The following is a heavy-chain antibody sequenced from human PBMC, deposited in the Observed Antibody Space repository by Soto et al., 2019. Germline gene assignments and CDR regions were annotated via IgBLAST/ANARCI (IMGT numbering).Heavy chain of an antibody. Sequence: EVQLVESGGGLVQPGGSLRLSCAASGFTVSSNYMTWVRQAPGKGLEWVSLVYSGGDSYFADSVKGRFTISRDNSKNTLSLQMNSLRAEDTAVYFCARVLRSGNPGYAFDIWGQGRMVTVSS. D-gene: IGHD1-26*01. CDR1: GFTVSSNY. CDR3: ARVLRSGNPGYAFDI. J-gene: IGHJ3*02. V-gene: IGHV3-66*01. CDR2: VYSGGDS.